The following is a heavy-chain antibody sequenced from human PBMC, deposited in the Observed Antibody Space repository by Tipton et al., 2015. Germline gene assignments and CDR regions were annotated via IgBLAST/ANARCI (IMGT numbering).Heavy chain of an antibody. J-gene: IGHJ4*02. CDR3: ARGLLLWFGMSDY. V-gene: IGHV4-38-2*01. CDR1: GYSISSGYY. CDR2: IFHRGDT. Sequence: GLVKPSENLSLTCDVSGYSISSGYYWGWIRQPPGKGLEWIGSIFHRGDTNYNPSLKRRVTISLDTSKNQFSLKLNSVTAADTAVYYCARGLLLWFGMSDYWGRGTLVTVSS. D-gene: IGHD3-10*01.